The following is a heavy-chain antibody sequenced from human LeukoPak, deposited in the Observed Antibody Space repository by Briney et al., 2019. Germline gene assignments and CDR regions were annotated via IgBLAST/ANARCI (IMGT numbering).Heavy chain of an antibody. J-gene: IGHJ6*02. CDR3: ARGGGLDV. CDR2: INHNGNVN. D-gene: IGHD3-16*01. CDR1: GFTFSSYW. Sequence: PGGSLRLSCAASGFTFSSYWMNWARQAPGKGLEWVASINHNGNVNYYVDSVKGRFTISRDNAKNSPHLQMSNLRAEDTAVYFCARGGGLDVWGQGATVTVSS. V-gene: IGHV3-7*03.